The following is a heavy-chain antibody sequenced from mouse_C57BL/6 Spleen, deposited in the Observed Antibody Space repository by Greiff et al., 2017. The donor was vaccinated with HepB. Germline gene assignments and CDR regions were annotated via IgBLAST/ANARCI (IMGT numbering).Heavy chain of an antibody. Sequence: VMLVESGPELVKPGASVKLSCKASGYTFTSYDINWVKQRPGQGLEWIGWIYPRDGSTKYNEKFKGKATLTVDTSSSTAYMELHSLTSEDSAVYFCARYYDGTDYYFDYWGQGTTLTVSS. CDR3: ARYYDGTDYYFDY. CDR1: GYTFTSYD. V-gene: IGHV1-85*01. CDR2: IYPRDGST. J-gene: IGHJ2*01. D-gene: IGHD1-1*01.